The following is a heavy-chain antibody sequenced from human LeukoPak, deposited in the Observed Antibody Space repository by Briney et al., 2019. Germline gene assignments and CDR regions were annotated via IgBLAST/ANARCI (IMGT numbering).Heavy chain of an antibody. J-gene: IGHJ5*02. V-gene: IGHV5-51*01. Sequence: GESLKISCKGSGYSFTSYWIAWVRQMPGKGLEWMGIIFPADSDTRYSPSFQGQVTISADKSINTAYLQWSSLKASDTAMYYCARRESTTPNWFDPWGQGTLVTVTS. CDR1: GYSFTSYW. CDR2: IFPADSDT. D-gene: IGHD1-26*01. CDR3: ARRESTTPNWFDP.